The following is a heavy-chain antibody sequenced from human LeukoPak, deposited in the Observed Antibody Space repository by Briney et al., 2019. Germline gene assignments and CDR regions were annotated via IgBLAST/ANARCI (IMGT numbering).Heavy chain of an antibody. CDR2: IYYDGSKY. V-gene: IGHV3-33*01. D-gene: IGHD5-18*01. Sequence: PGGSLRLSCAASGFTFRNFGFHWVRQAPGKGLEWVAVIYYDGSKYFYADSVKGRFTISGDYSKNTLYLQINSLRAEDTAVYYCARIYGSGYAGDYWGQGTLVTVSS. J-gene: IGHJ4*02. CDR3: ARIYGSGYAGDY. CDR1: GFTFRNFG.